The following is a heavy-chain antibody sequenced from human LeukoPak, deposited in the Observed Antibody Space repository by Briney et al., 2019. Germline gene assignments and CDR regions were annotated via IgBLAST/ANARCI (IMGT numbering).Heavy chain of an antibody. CDR1: GFSFSSYW. D-gene: IGHD6-19*01. Sequence: GGSLRLSCAASGFSFSSYWMSWVRQAPGKGLERVANIKQDGSEKYYVDSVKGRFTISRDNARNSLYLQMNSLRAEDTAVYYCTRGMGGWYPDYWGQGTLVTVSS. V-gene: IGHV3-7*01. J-gene: IGHJ4*02. CDR2: IKQDGSEK. CDR3: TRGMGGWYPDY.